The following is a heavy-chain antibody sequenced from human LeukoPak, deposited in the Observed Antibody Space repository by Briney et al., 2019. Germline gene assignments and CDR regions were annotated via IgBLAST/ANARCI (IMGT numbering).Heavy chain of an antibody. CDR3: ARDYQSVTIFGVVMIRPITPDY. CDR2: INPNSGGT. Sequence: ASVKVSCKASGYTFTGYYMHWVRQAPGQGLEWMGWINPNSGGTNYAQKFQGRVTMTRDTSISTAYMELSRLRSDDTAVYYCARDYQSVTIFGVVMIRPITPDYWGQGTLVTVSS. V-gene: IGHV1-2*02. J-gene: IGHJ4*02. D-gene: IGHD3-3*01. CDR1: GYTFTGYY.